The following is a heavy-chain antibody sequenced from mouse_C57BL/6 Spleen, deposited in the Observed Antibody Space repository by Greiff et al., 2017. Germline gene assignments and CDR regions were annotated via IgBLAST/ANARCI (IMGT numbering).Heavy chain of an antibody. Sequence: EVQGVESGGGLVKPGGSLKLSRAASGFTFSSYAMSWVRQTPEKRLDWVATISDGGGYTYYPDNVKGRFTISRDNAKNNLSYQKSHLKSEDTASYYCGRDCPFAYWGQGTLVTVSA. V-gene: IGHV5-4*01. CDR3: GRDCPFAY. J-gene: IGHJ3*01. CDR1: GFTFSSYA. CDR2: ISDGGGYT.